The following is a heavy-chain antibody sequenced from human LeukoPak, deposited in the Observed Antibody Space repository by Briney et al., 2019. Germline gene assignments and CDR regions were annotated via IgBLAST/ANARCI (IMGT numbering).Heavy chain of an antibody. D-gene: IGHD3-16*01. J-gene: IGHJ4*02. V-gene: IGHV4-39*07. CDR2: IYYSGST. Sequence: PSETLSLTCTVSGGSISSSSYYWGWIRQPPGKGLEWIGGIYYSGSTYYNPSLKSRVTISVDTSKNQFSLKLSSVTAADTAVYYCAREPYMGGGYYFDCWGQGTLVTVSS. CDR3: AREPYMGGGYYFDC. CDR1: GGSISSSSYY.